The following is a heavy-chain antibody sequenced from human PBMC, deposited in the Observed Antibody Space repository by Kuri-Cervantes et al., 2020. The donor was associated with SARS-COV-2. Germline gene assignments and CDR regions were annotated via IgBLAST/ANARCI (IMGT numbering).Heavy chain of an antibody. D-gene: IGHD1-26*01. V-gene: IGHV3-23*01. Sequence: GGSLRVSCAVYGGSFSGYYWSWVRQAPGKGLEWVSAISGSGGSTYYADSVKGRFTISRDNSKNTLYLQMNSRRAEDTAVYYCAKGPVGATGAFDIWGQGTMVTVSS. CDR2: ISGSGGST. CDR1: GGSFSGYY. CDR3: AKGPVGATGAFDI. J-gene: IGHJ3*02.